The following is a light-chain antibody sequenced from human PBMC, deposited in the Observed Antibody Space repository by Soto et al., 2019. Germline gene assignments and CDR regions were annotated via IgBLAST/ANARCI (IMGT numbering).Light chain of an antibody. CDR3: QQRSNWPIT. CDR1: RSVSNY. V-gene: IGKV3-11*01. J-gene: IGKJ5*01. Sequence: EILLTQSPAPLSLSPGESATLSCRASRSVSNYLAWYQQKPGQAPRLLIYDASSRPTDIPARFSGSGSGTDFTLSISSLEPEDLALYYGQQRSNWPITFGQGTRLEI. CDR2: DAS.